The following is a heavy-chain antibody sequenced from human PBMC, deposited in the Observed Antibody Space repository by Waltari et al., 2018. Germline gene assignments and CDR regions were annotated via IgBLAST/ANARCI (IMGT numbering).Heavy chain of an antibody. Sequence: QVQLVESGGGVVQPGRSLRLSCAASGFTFSSYAMHWVRQAPGKGLGWVSVRSYDGSNKYYSDSVKGRFTISRDNSKNTLYLQMNSLRAEDTAVYYCARSGYFDWLSYFDYWGQGTLVTVSS. J-gene: IGHJ4*02. CDR3: ARSGYFDWLSYFDY. D-gene: IGHD3-9*01. V-gene: IGHV3-30-3*01. CDR1: GFTFSSYA. CDR2: RSYDGSNK.